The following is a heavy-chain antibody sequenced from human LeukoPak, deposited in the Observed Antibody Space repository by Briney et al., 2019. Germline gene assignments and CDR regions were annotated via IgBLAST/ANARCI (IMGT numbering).Heavy chain of an antibody. V-gene: IGHV1-69*13. Sequence: ASVKVSCKASGGTFSSYAISWVRQAPGQGLEWMGGITPIFGTANYAQKFQGRVTITADESTSTAYMELSSLRSEDTAVYYCARDLYGGKTRYFDYWGQGTLVTVSS. CDR3: ARDLYGGKTRYFDY. J-gene: IGHJ4*02. CDR1: GGTFSSYA. CDR2: ITPIFGTA. D-gene: IGHD4-23*01.